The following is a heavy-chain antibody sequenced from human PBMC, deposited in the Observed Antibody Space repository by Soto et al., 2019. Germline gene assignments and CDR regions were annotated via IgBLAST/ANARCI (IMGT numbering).Heavy chain of an antibody. CDR3: AKDPIDYGSGSP. J-gene: IGHJ5*02. V-gene: IGHV3-23*01. CDR1: GFTFSSYA. D-gene: IGHD3-10*01. Sequence: GGSLRLSCAASGFTFSSYAMIWVRQAPGKGLEWVSAISGSGGSTYYADSVKGRFTISRDNSKNTLYLQMNSLRAEDTAVYYCAKDPIDYGSGSPWGQGTLVTVSS. CDR2: ISGSGGST.